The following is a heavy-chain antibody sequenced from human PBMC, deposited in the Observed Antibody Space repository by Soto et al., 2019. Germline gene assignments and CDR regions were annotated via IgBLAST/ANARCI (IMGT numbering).Heavy chain of an antibody. Sequence: SETLSLTCTVSGGSVSGLYWTWIRQPAGKGLEWIGRIYSSGETNYNPSLTGRVIMSLDTSKNQFSLKLTSVTAADTAVYYCARASQCKSYFDCFAWLDYWGQGTLATVSS. J-gene: IGHJ4*02. D-gene: IGHD3-9*01. V-gene: IGHV4-4*07. CDR1: GGSVSGLY. CDR2: IYSSGET. CDR3: ARASQCKSYFDCFAWLDY.